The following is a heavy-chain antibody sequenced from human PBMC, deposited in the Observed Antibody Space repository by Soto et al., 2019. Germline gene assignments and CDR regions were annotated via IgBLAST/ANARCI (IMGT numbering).Heavy chain of an antibody. CDR1: GYTFTSYD. D-gene: IGHD3-10*01. Sequence: ASVKVSCKASGYTFTSYDINWVRQATGQGLEWMGWMNPNSGNTGYAQKFQGRVTMTRNTSISTAYMELSSLRSEDTAVYYCAREWGSGSYYKGVIMTYYYYMDVWGKGTTVTVSS. CDR3: AREWGSGSYYKGVIMTYYYYMDV. V-gene: IGHV1-8*01. CDR2: MNPNSGNT. J-gene: IGHJ6*03.